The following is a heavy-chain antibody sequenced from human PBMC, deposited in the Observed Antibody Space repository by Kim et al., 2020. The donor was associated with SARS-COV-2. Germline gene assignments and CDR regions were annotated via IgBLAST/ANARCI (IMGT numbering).Heavy chain of an antibody. CDR2: IRSKANSYAT. CDR1: GFTFSDST. Sequence: GGSLRLSCAASGFTFSDSTMYWVRQASGKGQEWVGRIRSKANSYATAYDVSVKGRFIISRDDSKNTAYLQMNSLKTEDTAIYYCTRVPPYSNSWGDAFD. V-gene: IGHV3-73*01. J-gene: IGHJ3*02. D-gene: IGHD6-13*01. CDR3: TRVPPYSNSWGDAFD.